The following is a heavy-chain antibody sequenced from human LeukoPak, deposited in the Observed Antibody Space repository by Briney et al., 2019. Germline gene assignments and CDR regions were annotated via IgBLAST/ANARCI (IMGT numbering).Heavy chain of an antibody. J-gene: IGHJ4*02. V-gene: IGHV1-2*02. CDR1: GYSFSDFY. CDR3: ARVRSVVGGTIGY. Sequence: GASVKVSCKASGYSFSDFYMHWVRQAPGQGLEWMGWINPNSCGTDYAQKFQGRVTMTRDTSISRAYMALSSLRSDDTAVYYCARVRSVVGGTIGYWGQGTLVTPSA. CDR2: INPNSCGT. D-gene: IGHD2-15*01.